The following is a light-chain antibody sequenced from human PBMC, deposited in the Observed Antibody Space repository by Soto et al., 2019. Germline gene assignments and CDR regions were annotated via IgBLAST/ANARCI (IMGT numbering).Light chain of an antibody. Sequence: DIQMTQSPSSLSASVEDRVIITCRASESINSYLNWYQQKPGKAPKLLIYAASSLQSGVPSRFSGSGSETVFTLTINNLQPEDSATYDCQQSYSRLVTFGQGTKVEI. J-gene: IGKJ1*01. CDR3: QQSYSRLVT. CDR1: ESINSY. CDR2: AAS. V-gene: IGKV1-39*01.